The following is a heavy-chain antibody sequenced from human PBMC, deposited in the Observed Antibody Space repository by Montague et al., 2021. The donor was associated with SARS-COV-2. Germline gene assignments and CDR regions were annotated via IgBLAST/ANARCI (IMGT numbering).Heavy chain of an antibody. V-gene: IGHV2-5*02. CDR1: GFSLSTSGVG. Sequence: PALVKPTQTLTLTCTFSGFSLSTSGVGVGWIRQPPGKALEWLALIYWDDDKRYNPSLKSRLTITKDTSKNQVVLTMTNMDPVDTATYYCAHSRYYYYDSSGYRVYYFDYWGQGTLVTVSS. J-gene: IGHJ4*02. D-gene: IGHD3-22*01. CDR3: AHSRYYYYDSSGYRVYYFDY. CDR2: IYWDDDK.